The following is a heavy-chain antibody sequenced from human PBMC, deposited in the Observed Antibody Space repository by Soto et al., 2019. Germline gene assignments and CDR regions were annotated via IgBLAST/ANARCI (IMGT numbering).Heavy chain of an antibody. CDR3: AREVQVHTPAFVY. V-gene: IGHV1-69*19. CDR1: GGTFNTYA. CDR2: ISPMFGAA. Sequence: QVQLVQSGAEVKKPGSSVKVSCQSSGGTFNTYAMNWVRQAPGQGPEWMGDISPMFGAANYAPKFQGRVTITADESTGTSYMQLSSLTSGDTALYFCAREVQVHTPAFVYWGQGTLVTVSS. D-gene: IGHD3-10*01. J-gene: IGHJ4*02.